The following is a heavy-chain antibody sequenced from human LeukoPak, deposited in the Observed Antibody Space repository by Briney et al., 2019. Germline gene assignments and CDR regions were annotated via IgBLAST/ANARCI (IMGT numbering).Heavy chain of an antibody. CDR3: ARDMAPDY. Sequence: PGGSLRLSCAASGFTFSSYSMNWVRQAPGKGLEWVSSISSSSSYIYYADSVKGRFTISRDNTKNSLYLQMNSLRAEDTALYHCARDMAPDYWGQGTLVTVSS. CDR1: GFTFSSYS. J-gene: IGHJ4*02. V-gene: IGHV3-21*04. CDR2: ISSSSSYI. D-gene: IGHD5-24*01.